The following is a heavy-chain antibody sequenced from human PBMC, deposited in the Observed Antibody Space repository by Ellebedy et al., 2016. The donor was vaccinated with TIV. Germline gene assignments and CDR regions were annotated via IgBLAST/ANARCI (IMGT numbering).Heavy chain of an antibody. CDR2: ISGSGGST. Sequence: GESLKISCAASGFTFSSYAMSWVRQAPGKGLEWVSAISGSGGSTYYADSVKGRFTISRDNSKNTLYLQMNSLRAEDTAVYYCAKGGGGYSSSWGWFDPWGQGTLVTVSS. D-gene: IGHD6-13*01. CDR1: GFTFSSYA. CDR3: AKGGGGYSSSWGWFDP. V-gene: IGHV3-23*01. J-gene: IGHJ5*02.